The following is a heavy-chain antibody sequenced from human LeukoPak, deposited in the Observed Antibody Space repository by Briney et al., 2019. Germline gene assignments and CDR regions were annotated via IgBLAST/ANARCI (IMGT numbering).Heavy chain of an antibody. Sequence: GRSLRLSCAASGFTFSSYALHWVRQAPGKGLEWVGLISYDGTNKYYADYVKGRFTISRDSSKNTLYLQMNSLRTEDTAVYYCASAVAGNTLLDFWGQGTLVTVSS. D-gene: IGHD6-19*01. CDR1: GFTFSSYA. CDR3: ASAVAGNTLLDF. J-gene: IGHJ4*02. V-gene: IGHV3-30-3*01. CDR2: ISYDGTNK.